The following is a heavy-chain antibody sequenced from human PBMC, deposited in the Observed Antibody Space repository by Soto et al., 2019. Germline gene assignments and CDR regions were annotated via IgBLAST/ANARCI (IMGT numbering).Heavy chain of an antibody. J-gene: IGHJ4*02. Sequence: SETLSLTCSVSGGSISSTSYFWAWIRQSPGTGLQWIGSLYYTGSTYYNPSLKGRVDISADTSKNQFFLRLTSVTAADTAVYYCARGLRWTRTFDFWGPGALVTVS. CDR1: GGSISSTSYF. CDR3: ARGLRWTRTFDF. D-gene: IGHD3-3*01. CDR2: LYYTGST. V-gene: IGHV4-39*01.